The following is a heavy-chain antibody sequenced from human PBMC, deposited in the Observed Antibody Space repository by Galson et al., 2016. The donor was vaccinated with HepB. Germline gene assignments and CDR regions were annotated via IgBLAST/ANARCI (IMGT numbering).Heavy chain of an antibody. D-gene: IGHD1-1*01. CDR1: GFICSTYS. V-gene: IGHV3-21*01. CDR3: ARDDDMWARRSAMDV. CDR2: ISSSSTYI. Sequence: SLRLSCAASGFICSTYSMTWVRQAPGKGLEWVSSISSSSTYIYCADSVKGRFTISRDNAKNSLYLQMNSLRADDTAIYYCARDDDMWARRSAMDVWGQGTTVTVSS. J-gene: IGHJ6*02.